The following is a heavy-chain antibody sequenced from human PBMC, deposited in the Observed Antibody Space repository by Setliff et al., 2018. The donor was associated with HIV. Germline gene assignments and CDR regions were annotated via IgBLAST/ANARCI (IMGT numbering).Heavy chain of an antibody. D-gene: IGHD1-20*01. CDR3: TREGPRITGTGGAFDT. CDR2: IYHSGST. CDR1: GYSISSGYY. Sequence: PSETLSLTCAVSGYSISSGYYWGWIRQPPGKGLEWIGSIYHSGSTYYNPSLKSRVTISADTSKNQFSLKLNSVTATDTAVYYCTREGPRITGTGGAFDTWGQGTMVTVSS. J-gene: IGHJ3*02. V-gene: IGHV4-38-2*02.